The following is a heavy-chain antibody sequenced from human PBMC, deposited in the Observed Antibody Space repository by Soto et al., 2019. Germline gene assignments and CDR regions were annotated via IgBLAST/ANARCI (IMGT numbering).Heavy chain of an antibody. D-gene: IGHD1-1*01. J-gene: IGHJ5*02. V-gene: IGHV4-4*07. Sequence: SLTCTVSGASIWSYYGSVIRKSAGKGLEWIGRIYASGTTDYNPSLKSRVMMSVDTSKKQFSLKLRSVTAADTAVYYCVRDGKKTLRDWFDPWGQGISVTFSS. CDR1: GASIWSYY. CDR3: VRDGKKTLRDWFDP. CDR2: IYASGTT.